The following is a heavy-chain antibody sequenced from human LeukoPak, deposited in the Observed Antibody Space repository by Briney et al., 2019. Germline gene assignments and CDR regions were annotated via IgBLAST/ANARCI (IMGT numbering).Heavy chain of an antibody. CDR1: GYTFTSYD. D-gene: IGHD2-15*01. CDR3: ARAGGYCGRISCPYYFDY. CDR2: MNPNRGNT. Sequence: ASVKVSCKASGYTFTSYDINWVRQATGQGLEWMGWMNPNRGNTVYAQKFQGRVNMTRNTSISTAYMELSSLRSEDTAVYYCARAGGYCGRISCPYYFDYWGQGSLVAVSS. J-gene: IGHJ4*02. V-gene: IGHV1-8*01.